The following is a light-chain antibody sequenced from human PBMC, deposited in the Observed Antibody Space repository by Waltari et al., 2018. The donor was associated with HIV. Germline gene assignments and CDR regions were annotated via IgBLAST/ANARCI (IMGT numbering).Light chain of an antibody. CDR2: DVG. CDR3: CAYAGPTGLSEV. V-gene: IGLV2-23*02. J-gene: IGLJ2*01. CDR1: SRDIGAYNY. Sequence: QSALTQPASVSGSPGQSITISCTGTSRDIGAYNYVSWYQQHPGKAPKLIIYDVGTRPSGVSDRFSGSKSGNTASLTISCLQSEDEADYHCCAYAGPTGLSEVFGGGTKLTVL.